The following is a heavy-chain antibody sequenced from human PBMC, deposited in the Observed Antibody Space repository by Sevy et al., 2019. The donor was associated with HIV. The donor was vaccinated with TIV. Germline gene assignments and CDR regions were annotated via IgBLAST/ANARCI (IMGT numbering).Heavy chain of an antibody. D-gene: IGHD3-22*01. CDR2: ISGSGGST. J-gene: IGHJ4*02. CDR3: AKDLKPRGGYYYDSSGYWGGFDY. CDR1: GFTFSSYA. V-gene: IGHV3-23*01. Sequence: GGSLRLSCAASGFTFSSYAMSWVRQAPGKGLEWVSAISGSGGSTYYADSVKGRFTISRDNSKNTLYLQMNSLRAEDRAVYYCAKDLKPRGGYYYDSSGYWGGFDYWGQGTLVTVSS.